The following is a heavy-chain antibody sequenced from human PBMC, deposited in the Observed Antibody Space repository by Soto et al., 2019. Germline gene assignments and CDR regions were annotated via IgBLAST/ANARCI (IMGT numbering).Heavy chain of an antibody. CDR3: AMSLHYDLSGPYSLFSH. J-gene: IGHJ4*01. D-gene: IGHD3-22*01. CDR1: GGSFSGYY. Sequence: TSETLSLTCAVYGGSFSGYYWSWIRQPPGKGLEWIGEINHSGSTNYNPSLKSRVTISVDTSKNQFSLKLCSVTAADTAVYYCAMSLHYDLSGPYSLFSHWGQGSRVTVSS. CDR2: INHSGST. V-gene: IGHV4-34*01.